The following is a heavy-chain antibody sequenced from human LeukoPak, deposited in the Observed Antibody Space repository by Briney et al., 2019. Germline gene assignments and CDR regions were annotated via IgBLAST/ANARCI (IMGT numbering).Heavy chain of an antibody. CDR3: AKVRAPRQYYFDY. CDR2: INHDGSST. Sequence: GGSLRLSCATSGFTFTTFWMHWVRQAPGKGLVWVSRINHDGSSTNYADSVKGRFTISRDNAKNTVYLQMNSLRAEDTAVYYCAKVRAPRQYYFDYWGQGTLVTVSS. D-gene: IGHD1-26*01. V-gene: IGHV3-74*01. J-gene: IGHJ4*02. CDR1: GFTFTTFW.